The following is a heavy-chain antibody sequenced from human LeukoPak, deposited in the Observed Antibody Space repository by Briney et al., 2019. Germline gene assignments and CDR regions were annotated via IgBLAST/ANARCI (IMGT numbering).Heavy chain of an antibody. V-gene: IGHV3-48*03. CDR1: GFTFSSYE. J-gene: IGHJ5*02. Sequence: PGGSLRLSCAASGFTFSSYEMNWVRQAPGKGLEWVSYISSSGSTIYYADSVKGRFTISRDNAKNSLYLQMNSLRAEDTAVYYCARLEYGDYVGWFDPWGQGTLVTVSS. CDR2: ISSSGSTI. CDR3: ARLEYGDYVGWFDP. D-gene: IGHD4-17*01.